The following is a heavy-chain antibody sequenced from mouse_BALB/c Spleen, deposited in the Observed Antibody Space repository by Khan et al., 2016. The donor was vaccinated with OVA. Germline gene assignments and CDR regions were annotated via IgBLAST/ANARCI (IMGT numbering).Heavy chain of an antibody. Sequence: QMQLEESGAELAKPGASVKMSCKASGYTFTSYWMHWIKQRPGQGLEWIGYINPTSGYTDYNQKFKDKATLTADKSSSTAYMQLSSLTSDDSAVYYCARDRIDYWGQGTALTGSS. CDR3: ARDRIDY. V-gene: IGHV1-7*01. CDR1: GYTFTSYW. CDR2: INPTSGYT. J-gene: IGHJ2*01.